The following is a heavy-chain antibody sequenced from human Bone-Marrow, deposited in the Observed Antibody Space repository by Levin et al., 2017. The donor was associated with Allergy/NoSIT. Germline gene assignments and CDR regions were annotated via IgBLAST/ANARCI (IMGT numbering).Heavy chain of an antibody. CDR3: ARDSTSPPYYRESDDPSAQDY. CDR1: GFKFSRYW. CDR2: IKQDGSEQ. Sequence: PGESLKISCVASGFKFSRYWMSWVRQAPGKGLEWVANIKQDGSEQYFLDSVRRRFTISRDNAKNSVYLQMNNLRAEDTAVYYCARDSTSPPYYRESDDPSAQDYWGQGTVVTVSS. V-gene: IGHV3-7*01. J-gene: IGHJ4*02. D-gene: IGHD3-16*02.